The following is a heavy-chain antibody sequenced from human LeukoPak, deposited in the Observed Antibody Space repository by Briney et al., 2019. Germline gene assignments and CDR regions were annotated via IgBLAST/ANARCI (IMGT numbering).Heavy chain of an antibody. CDR3: ARHESSSSWPYWYFDL. CDR1: GGSLSAYY. V-gene: IGHV4-59*08. Sequence: SETLSLTCTVSGGSLSAYYWNWIRQTPGKGLEWIGYVYHSGRTYYNPSLKGRLTMSVDTSMNQFSLKLSSVTAADTAVYYCARHESSSSWPYWYFDLWGRGTLVTVSS. CDR2: VYHSGRT. J-gene: IGHJ2*01. D-gene: IGHD6-13*01.